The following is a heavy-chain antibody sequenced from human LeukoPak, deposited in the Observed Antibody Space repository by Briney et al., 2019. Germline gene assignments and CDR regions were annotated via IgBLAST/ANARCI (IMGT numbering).Heavy chain of an antibody. Sequence: KASETLSLTCTVSGGSISSYYWSWIRQPPGKGLEWIGYIYYSGSTNYNPSLKSRVTISVDTSKNQFSLKLSSVTAADTAVYYCARAPWVTSEGAWGQGTLVTVSS. J-gene: IGHJ5*02. V-gene: IGHV4-59*01. CDR3: ARAPWVTSEGA. CDR1: GGSISSYY. CDR2: IYYSGST. D-gene: IGHD3-3*01.